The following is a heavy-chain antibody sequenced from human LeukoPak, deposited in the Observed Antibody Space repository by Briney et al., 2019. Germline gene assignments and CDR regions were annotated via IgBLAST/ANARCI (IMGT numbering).Heavy chain of an antibody. V-gene: IGHV4-39*01. Sequence: SETLSLTCTVSGGSISSSSYYWGWIRQPPGKGLGWIGSIYYSGSTYYNPSLKSRVTISVDTSKNQFSLKLSSVTAADTAVYYCARHARDLFTAPLTYFDYWGQGTLVTVSS. CDR2: IYYSGST. J-gene: IGHJ4*02. CDR1: GGSISSSSYY. CDR3: ARHARDLFTAPLTYFDY. D-gene: IGHD2-21*01.